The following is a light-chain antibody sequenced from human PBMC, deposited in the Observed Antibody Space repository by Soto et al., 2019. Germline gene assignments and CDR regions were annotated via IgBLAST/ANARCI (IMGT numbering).Light chain of an antibody. V-gene: IGKV3-11*01. CDR1: QTVGSY. CDR3: QQYGSSTGT. CDR2: DTS. Sequence: EIVLTQSPATLSLSPGERATLSCRASQTVGSYLAWFRQTPGQAPRLLIYDTSIRATGIPARFSGSGSGTDFTLTISSLEDEDFEVYYCQQYGSSTGTLGPGTKVDIK. J-gene: IGKJ3*01.